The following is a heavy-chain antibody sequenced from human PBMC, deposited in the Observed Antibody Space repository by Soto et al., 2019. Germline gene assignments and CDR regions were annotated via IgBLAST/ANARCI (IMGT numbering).Heavy chain of an antibody. CDR1: GFTFRSYD. D-gene: IGHD2-21*02. J-gene: IGHJ4*02. V-gene: IGHV3-48*03. CDR2: ISSSSRTI. CDR3: TSVPYCGGDCYPLFVY. Sequence: HPGGSLRLSCVASGFTFRSYDMNWVRQAPGNGLEWVSYISSSSRTIYYADSVKGRFTISRDNAKNSLYPQMNSLRADDTAVYYCTSVPYCGGDCYPLFVYWGQGALVTVSS.